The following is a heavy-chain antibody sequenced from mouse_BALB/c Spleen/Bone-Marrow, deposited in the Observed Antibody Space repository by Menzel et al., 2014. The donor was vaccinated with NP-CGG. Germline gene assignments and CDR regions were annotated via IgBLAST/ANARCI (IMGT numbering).Heavy chain of an antibody. CDR1: GFTFSSYT. D-gene: IGHD2-14*01. CDR2: ISNGGGST. Sequence: EVMLVESGGGLVQPGGSLKLSCAASGFTFSSYTMSWVRQTPEKRLEWVAYISNGGGSTYYPDTVRGRFTISRDNAKNTLYLQMISLKSEDTAMYYCARHKYRPYYAMDYWGQGTSVTVSS. CDR3: ARHKYRPYYAMDY. J-gene: IGHJ4*01. V-gene: IGHV5-12-2*01.